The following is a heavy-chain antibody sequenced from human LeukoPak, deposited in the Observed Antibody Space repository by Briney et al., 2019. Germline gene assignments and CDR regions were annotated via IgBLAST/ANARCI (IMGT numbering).Heavy chain of an antibody. CDR2: IYYSGST. D-gene: IGHD3-22*01. CDR1: GGSISSSSYY. CDR3: AREIIYYYDSSGYQTPFDY. J-gene: IGHJ4*02. Sequence: SETLSLTCTVSGGSISSSSYYWGWIRQPPGKGLEWIGSIYYSGSTYFNPSLKSRVTISVDTSKNQFSLKLSSVTAADTAVYYCAREIIYYYDSSGYQTPFDYWGQGTLVTVSS. V-gene: IGHV4-39*07.